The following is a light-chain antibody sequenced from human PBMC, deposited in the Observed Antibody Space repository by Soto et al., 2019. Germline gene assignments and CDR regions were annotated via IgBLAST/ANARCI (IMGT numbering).Light chain of an antibody. J-gene: IGKJ1*01. V-gene: IGKV1-5*03. CDR1: ESITNW. CDR2: KAS. Sequence: DIQMTQSPPTLSASVGDRVTISCRARESITNWLAWYQHKPGKAPKLLIYKASSLESGVPSRFSGSGSGTEFTLPISSRQPDDFAANYCQQYKSTPWTFDQGTKADIK. CDR3: QQYKSTPWT.